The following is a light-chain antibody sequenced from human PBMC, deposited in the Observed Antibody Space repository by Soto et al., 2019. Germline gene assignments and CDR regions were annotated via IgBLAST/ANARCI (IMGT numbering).Light chain of an antibody. CDR2: DTN. CDR3: GTWDTSLSAVV. J-gene: IGLJ2*01. CDR1: SSNIGKNY. Sequence: QSVLTQPPSVSAAPGQKVTISCSGASSNIGKNYVSWYQQLPGAAPKLVIFDTNKRPSGIPDRFSGSKSGTSAALDITALQTGDEVDYYCGTWDTSLSAVVFGGGTKVTVL. V-gene: IGLV1-51*01.